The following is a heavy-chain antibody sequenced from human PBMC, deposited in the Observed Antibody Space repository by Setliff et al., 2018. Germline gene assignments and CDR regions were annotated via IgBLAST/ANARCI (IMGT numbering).Heavy chain of an antibody. CDR3: ARGDIVLMVYALDY. Sequence: ASVKVSCKASGYTFTSYGISWVRQAPGQGLEWMGWISAYNGNTNYAQKLQGRVTMTTDTSTSTAYMELSSLRFEDTAVYYCARGDIVLMVYALDYWGQGTLVTVSS. V-gene: IGHV1-18*01. CDR1: GYTFTSYG. CDR2: ISAYNGNT. D-gene: IGHD2-8*01. J-gene: IGHJ4*02.